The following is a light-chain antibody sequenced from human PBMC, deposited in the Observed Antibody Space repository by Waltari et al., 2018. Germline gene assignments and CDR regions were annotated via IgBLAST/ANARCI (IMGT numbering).Light chain of an antibody. V-gene: IGLV1-40*01. CDR2: ANT. CDR3: QSYDASLGGSV. Sequence: QSVLTQPPSVSGAAGQRVTISCTGGRFNIGAGYQVHWYQQFPGTVPKLLIYANTNRPSGVPDRFSATKSYTGASLAMSGLQAEDEADYYCQSYDASLGGSVFGGGTKVTVL. J-gene: IGLJ2*01. CDR1: RFNIGAGYQ.